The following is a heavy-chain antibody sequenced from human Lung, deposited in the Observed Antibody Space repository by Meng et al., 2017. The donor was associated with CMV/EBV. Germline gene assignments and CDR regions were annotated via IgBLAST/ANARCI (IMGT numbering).Heavy chain of an antibody. J-gene: IGHJ4*02. CDR3: ARGEFRSSSSLYY. D-gene: IGHD6-6*01. V-gene: IGHV3-49*04. Sequence: GSLXISXTGSGFTFGDYPMTWVRQAPGKGLEWIGFIRNKGYGGTTEYAASVKGRFTISRDDSRSIAYLQMNSLKIEDTAVYFCARGEFRSSSSLYYWGQGTXVTVAS. CDR1: GFTFGDYP. CDR2: IRNKGYGGTT.